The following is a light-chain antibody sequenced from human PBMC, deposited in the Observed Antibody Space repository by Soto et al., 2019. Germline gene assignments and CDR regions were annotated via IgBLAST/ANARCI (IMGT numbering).Light chain of an antibody. V-gene: IGKV3-15*01. CDR2: AAS. J-gene: IGKJ2*01. CDR3: QQYNNWPPHT. Sequence: ETVMTQSPATLSVSPGERAILSCRASQSVSGNLAWYQQKPGQAPRLLIYAASSRAAGIPPRFSGSGSGTEFTLTISSLQSEDFAVYYCQQYNNWPPHTFGQGTKLEIK. CDR1: QSVSGN.